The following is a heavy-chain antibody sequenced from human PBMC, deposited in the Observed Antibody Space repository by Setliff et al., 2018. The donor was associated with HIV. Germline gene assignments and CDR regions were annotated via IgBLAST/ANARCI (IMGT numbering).Heavy chain of an antibody. J-gene: IGHJ6*03. CDR1: GYGLSELS. CDR3: ANYYYYYLDV. CDR2: FDLVDGET. Sequence: ASVKVSCKVSGYGLSELSIHWVRQAPGGGLEWIGGFDLVDGETVYAQKFQGRVTVTEDTSTNTAYMELSSLRSEDTAVYYCANYYYYYLDVWGKGTTVTVSS. V-gene: IGHV1-24*01.